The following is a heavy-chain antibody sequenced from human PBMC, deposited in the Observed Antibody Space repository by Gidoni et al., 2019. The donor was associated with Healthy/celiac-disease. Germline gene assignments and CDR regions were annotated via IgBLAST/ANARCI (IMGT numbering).Heavy chain of an antibody. CDR3: ARARYSSSSGYYYYGMDV. CDR2: INHSGST. CDR1: GGSFSGYY. V-gene: IGHV4-34*01. D-gene: IGHD6-6*01. J-gene: IGHJ6*02. Sequence: QVQLQQWGAGLLKPSETLSLTCAVYGGSFSGYYWSWIRQPPGKGLEWIGEINHSGSTNYNPSLKSRVTISVDTSKNQFSLKLSSVTAADTAVYYCARARYSSSSGYYYYGMDVWGQGTTVTVSS.